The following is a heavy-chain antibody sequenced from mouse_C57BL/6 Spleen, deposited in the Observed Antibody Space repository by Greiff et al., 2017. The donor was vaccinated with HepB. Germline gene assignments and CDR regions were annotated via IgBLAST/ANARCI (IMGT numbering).Heavy chain of an antibody. CDR1: GFSLTSYG. CDR2: IWSGGST. Sequence: VQLQESGPGLVQPSQSLSITCTVSGFSLTSYGVHWVRQSPGKGLEWLGVIWSGGSTDYNAAFISRLSISKDNSKSQVFFKMNSLQADDTAIYYCARLWLPHWYFDVWGTGTTVTVSS. D-gene: IGHD2-2*01. CDR3: ARLWLPHWYFDV. V-gene: IGHV2-2*01. J-gene: IGHJ1*03.